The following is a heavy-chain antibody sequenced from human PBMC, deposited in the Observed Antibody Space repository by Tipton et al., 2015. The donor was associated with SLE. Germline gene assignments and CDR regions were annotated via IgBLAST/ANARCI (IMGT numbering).Heavy chain of an antibody. D-gene: IGHD1-26*01. CDR3: ARARVNTVDSGSLYFDL. CDR2: IFYSGST. V-gene: IGHV4-59*01. CDR1: GGSFSGFY. Sequence: TLSLTCAVYGGSFSGFYWSWIRQPPGKGLEWIGYIFYSGSTNYYPSLKSRVTMSVDPSKNQFSLKLSSVTAADTAVYYCARARVNTVDSGSLYFDLWGRGTLVTVSS. J-gene: IGHJ2*01.